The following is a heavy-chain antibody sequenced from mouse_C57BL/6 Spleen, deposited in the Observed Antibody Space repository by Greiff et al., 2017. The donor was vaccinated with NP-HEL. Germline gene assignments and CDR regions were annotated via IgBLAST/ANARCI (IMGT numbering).Heavy chain of an antibody. CDR1: GYTFTSYW. CDR2: IYPGSGST. Sequence: QVQLQQSGAELVKPGASVKMSCKASGYTFTSYWITWVKQRPGQGLEWIGDIYPGSGSTNYNEKFKSKATLTVVTSSSTAYMQLSSLTSEDSAVYYCARENYDYDEGAMDYWGQGTSVTVSS. V-gene: IGHV1-55*01. J-gene: IGHJ4*01. CDR3: ARENYDYDEGAMDY. D-gene: IGHD2-4*01.